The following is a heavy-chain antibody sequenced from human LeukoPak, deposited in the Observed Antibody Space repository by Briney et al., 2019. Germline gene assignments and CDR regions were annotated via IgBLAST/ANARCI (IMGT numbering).Heavy chain of an antibody. CDR3: ASSGSYRFDY. V-gene: IGHV3-48*02. CDR2: ITASGTAM. J-gene: IGHJ4*02. CDR1: GFNFGDYA. D-gene: IGHD1-26*01. Sequence: GGSLRLSCAASGFNFGDYAMSWVRQAPGKGLEWVSHITASGTAMFYADSVKGRFTISRDNAKNSLYLQMNSLRDEDTAVYYCASSGSYRFDYWGQGTLVTVSS.